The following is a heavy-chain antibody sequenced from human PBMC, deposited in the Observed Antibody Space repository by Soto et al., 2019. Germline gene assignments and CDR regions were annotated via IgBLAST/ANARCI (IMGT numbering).Heavy chain of an antibody. CDR2: INHSGST. Sequence: PSETLSLTCAVYGGSFSGYYWSWIRQPPGKGLEWIGEINHSGSTNYNPSLKGRVTISADTTKNQFSLQLRSVTAADTAVFYCARAIYYYGMDVWGQGTTVTVSS. V-gene: IGHV4-34*01. CDR1: GGSFSGYY. J-gene: IGHJ6*02. CDR3: ARAIYYYGMDV.